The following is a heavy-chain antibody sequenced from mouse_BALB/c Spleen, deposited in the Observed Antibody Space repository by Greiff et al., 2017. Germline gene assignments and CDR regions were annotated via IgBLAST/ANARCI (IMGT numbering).Heavy chain of an antibody. V-gene: IGHV1-69*02. D-gene: IGHD2-3*01. Sequence: VQLQQPWAELVRPGASVKLSCKASGYTFTSYWINWVKQRPGQGLEWIGNIYPSDSYTNYNQKFKDKATLTVDKSSSTAYMQLSSPTSEDSAVYYCTRSGDGGAYWGQGTLVTVSA. CDR1: GYTFTSYW. J-gene: IGHJ3*01. CDR2: IYPSDSYT. CDR3: TRSGDGGAY.